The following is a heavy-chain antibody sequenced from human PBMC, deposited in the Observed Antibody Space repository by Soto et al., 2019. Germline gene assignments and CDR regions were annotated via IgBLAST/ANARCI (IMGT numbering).Heavy chain of an antibody. D-gene: IGHD4-17*01. J-gene: IGHJ4*02. V-gene: IGHV4-39*01. CDR1: GGSITTNNYY. Sequence: QLQLQESGPGLVKPSETLSLTCTVSGGSITTNNYYWDWIRQPPGKGLEWIGSISYSGRTHYNPSLKSRVIRSVDTPNTLFSLKLTSVTAADTSVYYCARHSGMTTVNYWGQGTLVTVSS. CDR3: ARHSGMTTVNY. CDR2: ISYSGRT.